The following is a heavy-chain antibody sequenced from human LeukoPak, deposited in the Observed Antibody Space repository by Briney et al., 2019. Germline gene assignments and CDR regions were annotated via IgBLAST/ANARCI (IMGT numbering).Heavy chain of an antibody. CDR2: IYYSGST. CDR1: GGSISSGGYY. Sequence: SETLSLTCTVSGGSISSGGYYWSWIRQHPGKGLEWIGYIYYSGSTYYNPSLKSRVTISVDTSKNQSSLKLSSVTAADTAVYYCARIRSSGYFYWGQGTLVTVSS. V-gene: IGHV4-31*03. D-gene: IGHD3-22*01. J-gene: IGHJ4*02. CDR3: ARIRSSGYFY.